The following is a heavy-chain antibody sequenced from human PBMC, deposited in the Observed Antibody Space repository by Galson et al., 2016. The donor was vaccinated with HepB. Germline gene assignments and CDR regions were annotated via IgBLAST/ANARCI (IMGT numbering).Heavy chain of an antibody. CDR1: GFTFSSYA. CDR3: AKVGGPEYSSSRCHYYYYAMGV. J-gene: IGHJ6*02. CDR2: ISGSGGST. V-gene: IGHV3-23*01. D-gene: IGHD6-6*01. Sequence: SLRLSCAASGFTFSSYAMTWVRQAPGKGLEWVSAISGSGGSTYYADSVKGRFTISRDNSKNTLYLQMNSLGAEDTAVYYCAKVGGPEYSSSRCHYYYYAMGVWGQGTTVTVSS.